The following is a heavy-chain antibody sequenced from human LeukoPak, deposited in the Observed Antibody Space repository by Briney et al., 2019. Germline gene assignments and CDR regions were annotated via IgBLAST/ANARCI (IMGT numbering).Heavy chain of an antibody. CDR2: IYYSGST. CDR3: ARAGEARIQLWLEWAFDI. J-gene: IGHJ3*02. CDR1: GGSVGSGSYY. V-gene: IGHV4-61*01. Sequence: SETLSLTCTVSGGSVGSGSYYWSWIRQPPGKGLEWIGYIYYSGSTNYNPSLKSRVTISVDTSKNQFSLKLSSVTAADTAVYYCARAGEARIQLWLEWAFDIWGQGTMVTVSS. D-gene: IGHD5-18*01.